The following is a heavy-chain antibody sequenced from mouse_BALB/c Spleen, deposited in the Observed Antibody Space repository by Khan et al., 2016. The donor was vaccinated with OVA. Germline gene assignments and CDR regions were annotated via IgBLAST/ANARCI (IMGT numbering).Heavy chain of an antibody. CDR1: GFSLTNYG. Sequence: VQLQQSGPGLVAPSQSLSITCTISGFSLTNYGIHWVRQPPGKGLEWLVVIWRDGSTTYNSALKSRLTTSKDNPKSQVFLKMNSRQTDDTAMYFCARQPYYHYNIMDYWGQGTSVTVSS. V-gene: IGHV2-6-1*01. J-gene: IGHJ4*01. D-gene: IGHD2-10*01. CDR3: ARQPYYHYNIMDY. CDR2: IWRDGST.